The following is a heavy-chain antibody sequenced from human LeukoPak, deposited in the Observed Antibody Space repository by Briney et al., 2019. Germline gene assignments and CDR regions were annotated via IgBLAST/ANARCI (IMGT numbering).Heavy chain of an antibody. J-gene: IGHJ4*02. V-gene: IGHV1-18*04. CDR1: GYTFTSYG. Sequence: GASVKVSCKASGYTFTSYGINWVRQAPGQGLEWMGWISAYNGNTIYAQKLQGRVTMTTDTSTSTAYMELRSLRSDDTAVYYCARVSTSCYEFDDWGQGSLVTVSS. D-gene: IGHD2-2*01. CDR3: ARVSTSCYEFDD. CDR2: ISAYNGNT.